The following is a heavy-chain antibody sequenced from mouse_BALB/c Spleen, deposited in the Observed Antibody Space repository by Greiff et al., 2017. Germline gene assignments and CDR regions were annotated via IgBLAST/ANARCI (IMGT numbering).Heavy chain of an antibody. CDR3: ARITTVVAEEYYYAMDY. Sequence: DVKLVESGGGLVKPGGSLKLSCAASGFTFSSYAMSWVRQTPEKRLEWVASISSGGSTYYPDSVKGRFTISRDNARNILYLQMSSLRSEATAMYYCARITTVVAEEYYYAMDYWGQGTSVTVSS. D-gene: IGHD1-1*01. CDR1: GFTFSSYA. V-gene: IGHV5-6-5*01. J-gene: IGHJ4*01. CDR2: ISSGGST.